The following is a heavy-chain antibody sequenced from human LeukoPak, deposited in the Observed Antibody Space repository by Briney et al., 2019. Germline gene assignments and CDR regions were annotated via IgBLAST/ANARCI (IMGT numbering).Heavy chain of an antibody. Sequence: ASVKVSCKASGYTFTSYGISWVRQAPGQGLEWMGWISAYNGNTNYAQKLQGRVTMTTDASTSTAYMELSSPRSDDTAVYYCARSYSSSPFDYWGQGTLVTVSS. V-gene: IGHV1-18*01. CDR3: ARSYSSSPFDY. CDR1: GYTFTSYG. CDR2: ISAYNGNT. D-gene: IGHD6-13*01. J-gene: IGHJ4*02.